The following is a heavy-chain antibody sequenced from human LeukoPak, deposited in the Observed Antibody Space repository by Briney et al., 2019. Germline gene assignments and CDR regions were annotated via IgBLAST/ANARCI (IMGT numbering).Heavy chain of an antibody. CDR2: INHSGST. Sequence: PSETLSLTCAVYGGSFSGYYWSWIRQPPGKGLEWIGEINHSGSTNYNPSLKSRVTISVDTSKNQFSLKLSSVTAADTAVYYCARGPRHEGTYFDYWGQGTLVTVSS. V-gene: IGHV4-34*01. CDR3: ARGPRHEGTYFDY. D-gene: IGHD1-1*01. CDR1: GGSFSGYY. J-gene: IGHJ4*02.